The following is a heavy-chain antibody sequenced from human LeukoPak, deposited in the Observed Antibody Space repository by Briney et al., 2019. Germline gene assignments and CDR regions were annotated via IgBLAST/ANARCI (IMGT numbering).Heavy chain of an antibody. V-gene: IGHV3-33*01. D-gene: IGHD1-1*01. CDR1: AFTFTTYG. CDR2: IYYDGSNI. J-gene: IGHJ4*02. CDR3: ARDWKTNSFDY. Sequence: PGRSLTLSCAASAFTFTTYGMHWVRQAPGKGLEWVAFIYYDGSNIYYADYVKGRFTISRDISKNTLYLQVDSLRAEDTAIYYCARDWKTNSFDYWGQGTLVTVSS.